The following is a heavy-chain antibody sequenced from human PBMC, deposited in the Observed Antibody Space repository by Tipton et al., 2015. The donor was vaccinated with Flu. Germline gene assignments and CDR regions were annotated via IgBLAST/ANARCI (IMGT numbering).Heavy chain of an antibody. CDR2: ISGGGDYI. CDR3: ARNFDASGYYVFDL. CDR1: GFTFSIPA. D-gene: IGHD3-22*01. Sequence: SLRLSCAGSGFTFSIPALSWVRQAPGKGLAWVSTISGGGDYINYADSVKGRFTISRDDSKNTVYLQMNSLRADDTATYYCARNFDASGYYVFDLWGQGALVTVSS. V-gene: IGHV3-23*01. J-gene: IGHJ4*02.